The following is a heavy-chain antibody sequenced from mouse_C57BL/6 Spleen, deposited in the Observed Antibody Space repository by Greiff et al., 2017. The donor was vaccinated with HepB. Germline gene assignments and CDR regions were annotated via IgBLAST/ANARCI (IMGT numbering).Heavy chain of an antibody. Sequence: EVQLQQSGPELVKPGASVKISCKASGYTFTDYYMNWVKQSHGKSLEWIGDINPNNGGTSYNQKFKGKATLTVDKPSSTAYMELRSLTSEDSAVYYCARGDYYGSSSYYYAMDYWGQGTSVTVSS. CDR2: INPNNGGT. CDR3: ARGDYYGSSSYYYAMDY. D-gene: IGHD1-1*01. CDR1: GYTFTDYY. J-gene: IGHJ4*01. V-gene: IGHV1-26*01.